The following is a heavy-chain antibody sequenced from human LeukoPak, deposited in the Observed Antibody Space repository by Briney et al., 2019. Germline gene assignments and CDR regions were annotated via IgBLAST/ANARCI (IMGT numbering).Heavy chain of an antibody. D-gene: IGHD2-15*01. J-gene: IGHJ4*02. CDR2: IKADGSEK. CDR3: ARYCGGGSCFDY. Sequence: GGSLRLSCAASGFPFSNRLMSWVRQAPGKGLEWVANIKADGSEKYYVDSVKGRFTVSRDNAKNSLYLQMNSLRAEDTGLYYCARYCGGGSCFDYWGRGTLVTVSS. V-gene: IGHV3-7*04. CDR1: GFPFSNRL.